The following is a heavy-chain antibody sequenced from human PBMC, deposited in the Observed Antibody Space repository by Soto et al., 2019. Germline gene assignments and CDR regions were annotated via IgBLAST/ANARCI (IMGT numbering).Heavy chain of an antibody. CDR2: ISAYNGNT. D-gene: IGHD3-10*01. Sequence: QVQLVQSGAEVKKPGASVKVSCKASGYTFTSYGISWVRQAPGQGLEWMGWISAYNGNTNYAQQLQGRVTMTTDTSTSTAYMELRSLRSDDTAVYYCANVLLWFGDPELRFDPWGQGTLVTVSS. CDR3: ANVLLWFGDPELRFDP. V-gene: IGHV1-18*01. J-gene: IGHJ5*02. CDR1: GYTFTSYG.